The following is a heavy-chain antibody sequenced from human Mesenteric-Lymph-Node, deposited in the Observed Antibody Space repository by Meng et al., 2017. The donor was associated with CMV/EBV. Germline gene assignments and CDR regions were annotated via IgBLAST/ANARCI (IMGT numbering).Heavy chain of an antibody. CDR2: ISGSGGST. V-gene: IGHV3-23*01. D-gene: IGHD3-16*02. J-gene: IGHJ4*02. Sequence: GESLKISCAASGFTFSSYAMSWVRQAPGKGLEWVSAISGSGGSTYYADSVKGRFTISRDNAKNSLYLQMNSLRAEDTAVYYCARDSGYDYVWGSYRSDYWGQGTLVTVSS. CDR1: GFTFSSYA. CDR3: ARDSGYDYVWGSYRSDY.